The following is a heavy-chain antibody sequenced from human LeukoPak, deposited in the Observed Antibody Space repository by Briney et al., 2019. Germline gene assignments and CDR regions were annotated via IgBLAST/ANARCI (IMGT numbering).Heavy chain of an antibody. J-gene: IGHJ4*02. V-gene: IGHV3-30*04. CDR1: GFTFSSYA. Sequence: GGSLRLSCAASGFTFSSYAMHWVRQAPGKGLEWVAVISYDGSNKYYADSVKGRFTISRDNTKNTLYLQMNSQRAEDTAVYYCARDGFEQLLPDYWGQGNVVTVSS. D-gene: IGHD6-6*01. CDR2: ISYDGSNK. CDR3: ARDGFEQLLPDY.